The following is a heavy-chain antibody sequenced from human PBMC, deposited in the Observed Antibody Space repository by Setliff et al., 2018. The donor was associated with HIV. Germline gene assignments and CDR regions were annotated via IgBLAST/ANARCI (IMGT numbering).Heavy chain of an antibody. Sequence: PSETLSLTCGVYGGSFSGYYWSWIRQPPGKGLEWIGEINNSGSTNYNPSLKSRVTISVDMSKKEFSLRLTSATVADTAVYYCARLDYSNYYSYWYFDLWGRGTLVTVSS. CDR1: GGSFSGYY. V-gene: IGHV4-34*01. D-gene: IGHD4-4*01. CDR2: INNSGST. J-gene: IGHJ2*01. CDR3: ARLDYSNYYSYWYFDL.